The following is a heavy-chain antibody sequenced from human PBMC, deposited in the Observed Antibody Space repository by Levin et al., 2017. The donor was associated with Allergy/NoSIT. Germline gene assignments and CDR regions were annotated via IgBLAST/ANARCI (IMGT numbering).Heavy chain of an antibody. V-gene: IGHV3-30*04. D-gene: IGHD1-26*01. Sequence: RTGGSLRLSCAASGFTFSSYIMHWVRQAPGKGLEWVTVISSDGSNKHYADSVKGRFTISRDNSKNTLYLQMNSLRAEDTAVYYCATAGESGSYFDYWGQGTLVTVSS. CDR3: ATAGESGSYFDY. J-gene: IGHJ4*02. CDR2: ISSDGSNK. CDR1: GFTFSSYI.